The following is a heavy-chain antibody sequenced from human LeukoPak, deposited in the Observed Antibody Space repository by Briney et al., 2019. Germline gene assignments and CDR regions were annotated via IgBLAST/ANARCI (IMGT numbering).Heavy chain of an antibody. CDR3: ARTSESYYNPTYFDY. Sequence: SETLSLTCTVSGGSISSYYWSWFRQPAGRGLEWIGRIYTSGSTNYNPSLQSRVTMSVDTSKNQFSLKLSSVTAADTAVYYCARTSESYYNPTYFDYWGQGTLVTVSS. CDR2: IYTSGST. CDR1: GGSISSYY. J-gene: IGHJ4*02. V-gene: IGHV4-4*07. D-gene: IGHD3-10*01.